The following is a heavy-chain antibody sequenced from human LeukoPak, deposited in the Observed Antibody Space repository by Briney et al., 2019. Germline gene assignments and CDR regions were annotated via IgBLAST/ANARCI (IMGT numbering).Heavy chain of an antibody. V-gene: IGHV4-34*01. Sequence: SETLSLTCAVYGGSLSGYYWSWIRQPPGKGLEWIGEINHSGRTNYNPSLKSRVTISVDTSKNQFSLKLSSVTAADTAVYYCARGGDSGSYLDYWGQGTLVTVSS. CDR1: GGSLSGYY. D-gene: IGHD1-26*01. CDR3: ARGGDSGSYLDY. CDR2: INHSGRT. J-gene: IGHJ4*02.